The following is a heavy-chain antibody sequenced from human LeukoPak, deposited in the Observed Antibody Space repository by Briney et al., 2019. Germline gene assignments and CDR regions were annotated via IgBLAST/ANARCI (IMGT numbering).Heavy chain of an antibody. D-gene: IGHD5-18*01. V-gene: IGHV4-4*07. CDR3: ARFGHLWSPARWYLDL. CDR1: GDSISSYY. Sequence: KPSETLSLTCTVSGDSISSYYWSWIRQPAGKGLEWIGRIYISGSTNYNPSLKSRVTMSVDTSKNQFSLKLNSVTAADTAVYYCARFGHLWSPARWYLDLWGRGTLVTVSS. J-gene: IGHJ2*01. CDR2: IYISGST.